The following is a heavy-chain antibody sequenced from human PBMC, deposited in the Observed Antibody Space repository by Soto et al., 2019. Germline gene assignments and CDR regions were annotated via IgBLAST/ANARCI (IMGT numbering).Heavy chain of an antibody. D-gene: IGHD4-4*01. V-gene: IGHV3-53*01. Sequence: GEALKISCAVSGFTASKNYMSWVRQAPKKGLECVSLFYTGSSTYYADSVKARFTISRDTSKNTLYLQMNSLRVDDTAVYYCSRGYESSNRSVDYWGQGIPVTVSS. CDR3: SRGYESSNRSVDY. CDR1: GFTASKNY. J-gene: IGHJ4*02. CDR2: FYTGSST.